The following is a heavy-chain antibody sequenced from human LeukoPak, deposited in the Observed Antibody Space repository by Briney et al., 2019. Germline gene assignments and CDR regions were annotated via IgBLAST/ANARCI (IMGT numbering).Heavy chain of an antibody. CDR1: GFTFSSYG. CDR2: IRYDGSNK. Sequence: GGSLRLSCAASGFTFSSYGMHCVRQAPGKGLEWVAFIRYDGSNKYYADSVKGRFTISRDNSKNTLYLQMNSLRAEDTAVYHCAKDQNYFGSGSNAFDYWGQGTLVTVSS. CDR3: AKDQNYFGSGSNAFDY. D-gene: IGHD3-10*01. V-gene: IGHV3-30*02. J-gene: IGHJ4*02.